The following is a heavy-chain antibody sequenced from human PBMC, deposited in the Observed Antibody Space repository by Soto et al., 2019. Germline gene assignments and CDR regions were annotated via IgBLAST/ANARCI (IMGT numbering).Heavy chain of an antibody. CDR1: WHTFTNDD. V-gene: IGHV1-46*04. CDR2: ITPSARSG. J-gene: IGHJ4*02. CDR3: ATDNSAANGVLDH. Sequence: ASEETASKASWHTFTNDDLHWVRQAPGQGLEWVGKITPSARSGSYAQKLRGRLDMDRNTSTTTVYMELSRLTSEDPAVYYCATDNSAANGVLDHWRLGTLVTVSS. D-gene: IGHD1-1*01.